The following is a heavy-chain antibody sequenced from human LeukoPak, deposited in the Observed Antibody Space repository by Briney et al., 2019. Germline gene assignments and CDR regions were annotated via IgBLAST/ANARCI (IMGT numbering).Heavy chain of an antibody. Sequence: GGSLRLSCAASGFTFSSYAMSWVRQAPGKGLEWVSAISGGGDSTFYADSVKGRFTISRDNSQNTLFLQMNSLRTEDTAVYYCGRDAFYDSGTYVDNWGQGTLVTVSS. CDR1: GFTFSSYA. V-gene: IGHV3-23*01. D-gene: IGHD3-10*01. J-gene: IGHJ4*02. CDR3: GRDAFYDSGTYVDN. CDR2: ISGGGDST.